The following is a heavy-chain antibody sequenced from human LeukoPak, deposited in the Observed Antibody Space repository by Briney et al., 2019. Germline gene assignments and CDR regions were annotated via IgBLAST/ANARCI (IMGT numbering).Heavy chain of an antibody. J-gene: IGHJ5*02. CDR2: IDNSGDYT. CDR3: GKQFSSSWQFDP. Sequence: PGGSLRLSCAVSGFIYNTYAMTWVRQAPGKGLEWVSSIDNSGDYTYYADSVKGRFTISRDNSRNTLYLQMSRLRVEDTALYYCGKQFSSSWQFDPRGQGTLVTVSS. D-gene: IGHD6-13*01. CDR1: GFIYNTYA. V-gene: IGHV3-23*01.